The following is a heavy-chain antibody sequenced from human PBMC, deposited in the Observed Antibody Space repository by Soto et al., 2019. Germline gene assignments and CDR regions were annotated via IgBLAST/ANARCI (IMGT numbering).Heavy chain of an antibody. D-gene: IGHD1-26*01. V-gene: IGHV3-53*01. CDR1: GFSVTNSY. J-gene: IGHJ5*02. CDR2: IYSGGRT. CDR3: ARTIVAATKYNWFDL. Sequence: GGSLRLSCVASGFSVTNSYLTWVRQAAGKGLEWISTIYSGGRTYYADPVKGRFTISRDNSNNTLFLQMNSLRGEDTAIYYCARTIVAATKYNWFDLWGQGTLVTVSS.